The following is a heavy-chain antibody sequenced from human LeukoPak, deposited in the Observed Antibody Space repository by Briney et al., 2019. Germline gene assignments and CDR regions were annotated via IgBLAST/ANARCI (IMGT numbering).Heavy chain of an antibody. CDR1: GYTFTGYY. CDR2: INPNSGGT. Sequence: GASVKVSCKASGYTFTGYYMHWVRQAPGQGLEWMGWINPNSGGTNYAQKFQGRVTMTRDTSISTAYMELSRLRSDDTAVYYCARGGIYCSGGSCYFDYWGQGTLVTVSS. CDR3: ARGGIYCSGGSCYFDY. V-gene: IGHV1-2*02. D-gene: IGHD2-15*01. J-gene: IGHJ4*02.